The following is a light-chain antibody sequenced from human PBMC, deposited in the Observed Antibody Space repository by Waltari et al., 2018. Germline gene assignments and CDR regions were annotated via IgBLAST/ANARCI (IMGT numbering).Light chain of an antibody. CDR1: ISGVGPYNL. V-gene: IGLV2-23*01. CDR3: SSYTGTTTPRV. Sequence: QSALTQPASWCGCPGQSSIIARTATISGVGPYNLSPWCQQHPGKAPTAITYEGNKRPPEVSNRFSGSKSGNTASLTIAGLQADDEADYYCSSYTGTTTPRVFGGGTKVTVL. CDR2: EGN. J-gene: IGLJ3*02.